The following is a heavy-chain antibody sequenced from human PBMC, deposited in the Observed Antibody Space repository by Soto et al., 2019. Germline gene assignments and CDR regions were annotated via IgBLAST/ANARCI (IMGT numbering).Heavy chain of an antibody. D-gene: IGHD3-10*01. CDR2: ITDRSTTT. V-gene: IGHV3-48*02. CDR3: ARDSGRGGGMDV. J-gene: IGHJ6*02. CDR1: GFTFSDYH. Sequence: PGGSLRLSCAASGFTFSDYHMHWVRQAPGKGLEWVSYITDRSTTTYYPDSVKGRFTTSRDNAKNSLYLQMNSLRDEDTALYYCARDSGRGGGMDVWGQGTTGTVSS.